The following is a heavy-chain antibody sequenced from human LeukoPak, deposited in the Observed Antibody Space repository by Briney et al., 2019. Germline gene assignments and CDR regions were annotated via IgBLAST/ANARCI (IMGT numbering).Heavy chain of an antibody. CDR1: GFTFSSYS. V-gene: IGHV3-21*01. CDR3: ATRYCTSTSRYAFDY. D-gene: IGHD2-2*01. Sequence: GGSLRLSCAASGFTFSSYSMNWVRQAPGKGLEWVSSISSSSSYIYYADSVKGRFTISRDNAKNSLYLQMNSLRAEDTAVYYCATRYCTSTSRYAFDYWGQGTLVTVSS. CDR2: ISSSSSYI. J-gene: IGHJ4*02.